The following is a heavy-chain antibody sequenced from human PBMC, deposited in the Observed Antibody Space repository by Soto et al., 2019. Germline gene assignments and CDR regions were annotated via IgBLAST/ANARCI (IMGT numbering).Heavy chain of an antibody. V-gene: IGHV3-21*01. CDR3: ARDRAIMVYAIPFDY. CDR2: ISSSSSYK. D-gene: IGHD2-8*01. J-gene: IGHJ4*02. CDR1: GFNFSNYS. Sequence: LRLSCVASGFNFSNYSMNWVRQAPGKGLEWVSCISSSSSYKCYADSVKGRFTISRDNAENSLYLQMNSLRAEDTAVYFCARDRAIMVYAIPFDYWGQGTLVTVSS.